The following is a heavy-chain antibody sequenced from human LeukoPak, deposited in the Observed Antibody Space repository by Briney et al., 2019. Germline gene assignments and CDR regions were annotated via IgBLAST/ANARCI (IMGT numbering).Heavy chain of an antibody. CDR2: IWYDGSNK. CDR1: GFTFSSYG. J-gene: IGHJ3*02. CDR3: ASDYYDSSGSLSYAFDI. D-gene: IGHD3-22*01. V-gene: IGHV3-33*01. Sequence: GGSLRLSCAASGFTFSSYGMHWVRQAPGKGLEWVAVIWYDGSNKYYADSVKGRFTISRDNSKNTLYLQMNSLRAEDTAVYYCASDYYDSSGSLSYAFDIWGQGTMVTVSS.